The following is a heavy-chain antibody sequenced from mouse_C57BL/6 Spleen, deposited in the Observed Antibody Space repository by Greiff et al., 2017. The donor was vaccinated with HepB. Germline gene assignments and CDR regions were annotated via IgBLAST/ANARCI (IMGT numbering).Heavy chain of an antibody. J-gene: IGHJ4*01. V-gene: IGHV1-53*01. CDR3: ARPFITTVYAMDY. D-gene: IGHD1-1*01. CDR2: INPSNGGT. CDR1: GYTFTSYW. Sequence: QVQLQQPGTELVKPGASVKLSCKASGYTFTSYWMHWVKQRPGQGLEWLGNINPSNGGTNYNEKFKSKATLTVDKASSTAYMQLSSLTSEDSAVYYCARPFITTVYAMDYWGQGTSVTVSS.